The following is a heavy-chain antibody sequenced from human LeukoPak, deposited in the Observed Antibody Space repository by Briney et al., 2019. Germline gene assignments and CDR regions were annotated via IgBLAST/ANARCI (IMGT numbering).Heavy chain of an antibody. V-gene: IGHV3-74*01. CDR3: AREGTASIDY. Sequence: GGSLRLSCEASGFSVSDYWMYWVRQHPGKGLVCVSRLSSDGTNTRYADSVKGRFTMSRDNAKNTVYLQMNSLRAEDTAVYYCAREGTASIDYWGQGSLVTVSS. J-gene: IGHJ4*02. CDR2: LSSDGTNT. CDR1: GFSVSDYW. D-gene: IGHD3-10*01.